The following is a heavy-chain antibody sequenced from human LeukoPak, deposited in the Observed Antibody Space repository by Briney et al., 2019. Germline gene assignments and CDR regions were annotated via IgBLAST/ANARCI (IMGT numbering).Heavy chain of an antibody. J-gene: IGHJ4*02. V-gene: IGHV1-69*13. CDR1: GYTFTGYY. CDR2: IIPIFGTA. Sequence: SVKVSCKASGYTFTGYYMHWVRQAPGQGLEWMGGIIPIFGTANYAQKFQGRVTITADESTSTAYMELSSLRSEDTAVYYCARSGYYYYFDYWGQGTLVTVSS. D-gene: IGHD3-22*01. CDR3: ARSGYYYYFDY.